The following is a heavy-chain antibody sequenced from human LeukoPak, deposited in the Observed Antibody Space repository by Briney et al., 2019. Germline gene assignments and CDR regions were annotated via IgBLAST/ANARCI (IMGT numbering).Heavy chain of an antibody. CDR1: GFTFSSYA. V-gene: IGHV3-23*01. D-gene: IGHD6-19*01. CDR2: ISGSGGST. J-gene: IGHJ6*02. CDR3: AKLSGWYDYYHMDV. Sequence: GGSLRLSCAASGFTFSSYAMHWVRQAPGKGLEWVSVISGSGGSTYYADSVKGRFTISRDNSKNTLYLQMNSLRAEDTAVYYCAKLSGWYDYYHMDVWGQGTTVTVSS.